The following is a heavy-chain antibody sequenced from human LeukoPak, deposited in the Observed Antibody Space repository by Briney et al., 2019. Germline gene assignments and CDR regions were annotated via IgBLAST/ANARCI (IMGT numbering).Heavy chain of an antibody. J-gene: IGHJ6*03. CDR1: GGTFSSYA. D-gene: IGHD3-10*01. CDR2: IIPIFGTA. Sequence: SVKVSCKASGGTFSSYAISWVRQAPGQGLEWMGGIIPIFGTANYAQKFQGRVTITADKSTSTAYMELSSLRSEDTAVYYCARDGSGSYSYYYYYYYMDVWGKGTTVTVSS. CDR3: ARDGSGSYSYYYYYYYMDV. V-gene: IGHV1-69*06.